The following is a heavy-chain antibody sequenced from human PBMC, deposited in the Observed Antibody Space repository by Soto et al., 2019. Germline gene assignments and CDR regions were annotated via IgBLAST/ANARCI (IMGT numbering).Heavy chain of an antibody. J-gene: IGHJ6*02. V-gene: IGHV5-51*01. CDR2: IYPGDSDV. Sequence: GESLKISCKASGYDFPNYWIGRVRQLPGKGLEWMGIIYPGDSDVRYSPSFRGQVTITADKPITTAYLQWSSLKASDTAMYYCTRPRRGYGMDVWGQGTTVTVSS. CDR3: TRPRRGYGMDV. D-gene: IGHD3-10*01. CDR1: GYDFPNYW.